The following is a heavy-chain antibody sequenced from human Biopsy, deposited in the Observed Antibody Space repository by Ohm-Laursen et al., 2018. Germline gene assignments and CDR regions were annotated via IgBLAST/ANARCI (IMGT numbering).Heavy chain of an antibody. CDR3: ARERSGLTLTTLDF. J-gene: IGHJ4*01. CDR1: GFIFDNYG. Sequence: SLRLSCAASGFIFDNYGMHWVRQAPGKGLEWVSGINWNSGDIVYADSVKGRFTISRDNAKNSLSLQMNSLRAEDTALYYCARERSGLTLTTLDFWGHGTLVTVSS. D-gene: IGHD6-25*01. CDR2: INWNSGDI. V-gene: IGHV3-9*01.